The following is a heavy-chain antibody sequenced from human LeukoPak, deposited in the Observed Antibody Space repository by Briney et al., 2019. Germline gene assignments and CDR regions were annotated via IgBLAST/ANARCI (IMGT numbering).Heavy chain of an antibody. Sequence: GESLKISCKGSGYSTNNYCIGWVRQMPGKGLEWMGIIYPADSDIRYSPSFQGQVTISADKSISTAYLQWSSLKASDTAMYYCARQEYCSGGSCYTWFDPWGQGTLVTVSS. V-gene: IGHV5-51*01. CDR1: GYSTNNYC. CDR3: ARQEYCSGGSCYTWFDP. J-gene: IGHJ5*02. D-gene: IGHD2-15*01. CDR2: IYPADSDI.